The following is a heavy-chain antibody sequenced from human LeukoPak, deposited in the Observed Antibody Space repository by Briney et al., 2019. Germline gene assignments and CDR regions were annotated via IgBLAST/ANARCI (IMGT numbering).Heavy chain of an antibody. CDR2: ISYDGSNK. V-gene: IGHV3-30*03. CDR3: ARGLLLGVGGTVDY. CDR1: GFTFSSYG. D-gene: IGHD3-16*01. Sequence: GGSLRLSCAASGFTFSSYGMHWVRQAPGKGLEWVAVISYDGSNKYYADSVKGRFTISRDNSKNTLYLQMNSLRSEDTAVYYCARGLLLGVGGTVDYWGQGTLVTVSS. J-gene: IGHJ4*02.